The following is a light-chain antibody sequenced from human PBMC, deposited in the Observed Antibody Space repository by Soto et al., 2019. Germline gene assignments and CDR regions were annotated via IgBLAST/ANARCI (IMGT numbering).Light chain of an antibody. Sequence: EIVLTQSPGTLSLSPGERATLSFRASQSVSSIYLAWYQQKRGQAPTLLIYGASSSATGIPDRCSGIGPGAVFTLTISRLEPEDFAVYSCQQYGSSPLTFGGGTKVDIK. J-gene: IGKJ4*01. CDR3: QQYGSSPLT. CDR1: QSVSSIY. V-gene: IGKV3-20*01. CDR2: GAS.